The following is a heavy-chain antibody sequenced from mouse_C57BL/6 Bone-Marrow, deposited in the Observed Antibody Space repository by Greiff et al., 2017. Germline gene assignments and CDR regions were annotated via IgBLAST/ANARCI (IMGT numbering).Heavy chain of an antibody. J-gene: IGHJ1*03. CDR2: IDPSDSET. CDR1: GYTFTSYW. D-gene: IGHD1-1*01. Sequence: QVQLQQPGAELVRPGSSVKLSCKASGYTFTSYWMHWVKQRPIQGLEWIGNIDPSDSETHYNQKFKDKATLTVDKSSSTAYMQLSSLTSEDSAVYYCALERGATVVATRYFDVWGTGTTVTVSS. CDR3: ALERGATVVATRYFDV. V-gene: IGHV1-52*01.